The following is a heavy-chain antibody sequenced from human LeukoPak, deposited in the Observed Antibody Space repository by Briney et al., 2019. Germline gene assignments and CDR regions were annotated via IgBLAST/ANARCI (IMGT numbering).Heavy chain of an antibody. J-gene: IGHJ4*02. Sequence: PGGSLRLSCAASGFTFSTYAMTWVRQVPGKGLECVSIISGSGDTYYADSVKGRFIISRDNSKNTLFLQMNSLRAEDTAIYYCAKTNYKHTILVWFGEFLLDDNWGQGALVTVSS. CDR1: GFTFSTYA. CDR2: ISGSGDT. V-gene: IGHV3-23*01. D-gene: IGHD3-10*01. CDR3: AKTNYKHTILVWFGEFLLDDN.